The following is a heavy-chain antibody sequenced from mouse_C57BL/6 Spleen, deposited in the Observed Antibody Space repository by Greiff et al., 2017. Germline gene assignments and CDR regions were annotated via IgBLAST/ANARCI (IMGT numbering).Heavy chain of an antibody. CDR3: ARRVYGSSYDAMAY. J-gene: IGHJ4*01. CDR1: GYTFTSYD. V-gene: IGHV1-85*01. Sequence: QVQLQQSGPELVKPGASVKLSCKASGYTFTSYDINWVKQRPGQGLEWIGWIYPRDGSTKYNEKFKGKATLTVATSSSTEYMALPSLTSADSAVYFCARRVYGSSYDAMAYWGQGTSVTVSS. D-gene: IGHD1-1*01. CDR2: IYPRDGST.